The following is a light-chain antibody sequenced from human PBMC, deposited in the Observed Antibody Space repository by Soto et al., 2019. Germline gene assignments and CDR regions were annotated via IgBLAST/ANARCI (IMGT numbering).Light chain of an antibody. J-gene: IGKJ5*01. CDR3: KQYKEWPPFT. CDR1: QSVGTY. CDR2: GAS. V-gene: IGKV3-15*01. Sequence: DIVLTQSPATLSLSPGERVTLSCRASQSVGTYLAWYQQKPGQAPRLLIYGASTRATGIPARFSGSGSGTEFTLTISSLQSEDFAVYYCKQYKEWPPFTFGQGTRLEIK.